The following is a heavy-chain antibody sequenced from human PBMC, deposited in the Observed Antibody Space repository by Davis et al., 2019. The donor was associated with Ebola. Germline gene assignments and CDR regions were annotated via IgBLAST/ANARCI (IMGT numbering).Heavy chain of an antibody. CDR3: ARVNGGQWFDY. V-gene: IGHV4-30-2*01. CDR1: GGSISSGGYS. D-gene: IGHD6-19*01. CDR2: IYHSGST. Sequence: PSETLSLTCAVSGGSISSGGYSWSWIRQPPGKGLEWIGYIYHSGSTYYNPSLKSRVTISVDTSKNQFSLKLNSVTAADTAVYYCARVNGGQWFDYGGQGTLVTVSS. J-gene: IGHJ4*02.